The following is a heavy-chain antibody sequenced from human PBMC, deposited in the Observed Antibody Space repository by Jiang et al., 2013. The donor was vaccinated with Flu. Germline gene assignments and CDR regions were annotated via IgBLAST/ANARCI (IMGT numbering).Heavy chain of an antibody. J-gene: IGHJ1*01. Sequence: QLVESGGGVVQPGRSLRLSCAASGFTFSSYAMHWVRQAPGKGLEWVAVISYDGSNKYYADSVKGRFTISRDNSKNTLYVQMNSLRAEDTAVYYCARGEGYYDSSGYESYFQHWGQGTLVTVSS. CDR3: ARGEGYYDSSGYESYFQH. V-gene: IGHV3-30*01. CDR2: ISYDGSNK. D-gene: IGHD3-22*01. CDR1: GFTFSSYA.